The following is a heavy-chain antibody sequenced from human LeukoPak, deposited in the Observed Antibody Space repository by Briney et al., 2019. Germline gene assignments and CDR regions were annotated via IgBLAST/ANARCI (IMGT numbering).Heavy chain of an antibody. J-gene: IGHJ5*02. CDR2: INHSGST. CDR3: ARVGIAAAGPGFDP. Sequence: SETLSLTCAVYGGSFSGYYWSWIRQPPRKGLEWIGEINHSGSTNYNPSLKSRVTISVDTSKNQFSLKLSSVTAADTAVYYCARVGIAAAGPGFDPWGQGTLVTVSS. D-gene: IGHD6-13*01. V-gene: IGHV4-34*01. CDR1: GGSFSGYY.